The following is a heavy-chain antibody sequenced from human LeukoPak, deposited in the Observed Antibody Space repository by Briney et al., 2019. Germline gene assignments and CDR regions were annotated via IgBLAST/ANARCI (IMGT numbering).Heavy chain of an antibody. Sequence: PGGSLRLSCAASGFIFSHHGMHWVRQAPGQGLEWVAVIWSDGTNRFYADSVKGRFTISRDNSQNTVFLQMDSLRVKDTAIYYCARDAQRGFDDSNSLKYWGHGTLVTVSS. J-gene: IGHJ4*01. CDR1: GFIFSHHG. D-gene: IGHD4-11*01. V-gene: IGHV3-33*01. CDR2: IWSDGTNR. CDR3: ARDAQRGFDDSNSLKY.